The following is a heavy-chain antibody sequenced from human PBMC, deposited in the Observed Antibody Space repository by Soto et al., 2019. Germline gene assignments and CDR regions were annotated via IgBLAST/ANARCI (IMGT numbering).Heavy chain of an antibody. Sequence: QVQLVQSGAEVKKPGSSVKVSCKASGGTFSSYAISWVRQAPGQGLEWMGGIIPIFGTANYAQKFQGRVTITADKSTITAYMELSSLRSEDTAVYYCARARYCSGGSCYSGYSGMDVWGQGTTVTVSS. V-gene: IGHV1-69*06. CDR3: ARARYCSGGSCYSGYSGMDV. J-gene: IGHJ6*02. CDR2: IIPIFGTA. D-gene: IGHD2-15*01. CDR1: GGTFSSYA.